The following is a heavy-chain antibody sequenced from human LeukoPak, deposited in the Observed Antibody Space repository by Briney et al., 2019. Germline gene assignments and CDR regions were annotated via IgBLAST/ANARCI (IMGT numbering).Heavy chain of an antibody. CDR1: GGSISSYY. CDR2: IYHSGST. J-gene: IGHJ4*02. D-gene: IGHD3-3*01. CDR3: ASGVEWTIFDY. V-gene: IGHV4-59*04. Sequence: SETLSLTCTVSGGSISSYYWGWIRQPPGKGLEWIGYIYHSGSTYYNPSLKSRVTISVDTSKNQFSLKLSSVTAADTAVYYCASGVEWTIFDYWGQGTLVTVSS.